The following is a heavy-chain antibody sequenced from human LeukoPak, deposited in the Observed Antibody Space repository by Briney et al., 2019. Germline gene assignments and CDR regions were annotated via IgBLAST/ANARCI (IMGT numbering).Heavy chain of an antibody. Sequence: HSGGSLRLSCAASGFTFSSYAMNWVRQAPGKWLEWVSAISGGGVTTYYADSVKGRFTISRDNSKNTLYLQMNSLRAEDTAVYYCSKWKAIVLVPAARSPIDYWGQGTLVTVSS. V-gene: IGHV3-23*01. J-gene: IGHJ4*02. D-gene: IGHD2-2*01. CDR2: ISGGGVTT. CDR3: SKWKAIVLVPAARSPIDY. CDR1: GFTFSSYA.